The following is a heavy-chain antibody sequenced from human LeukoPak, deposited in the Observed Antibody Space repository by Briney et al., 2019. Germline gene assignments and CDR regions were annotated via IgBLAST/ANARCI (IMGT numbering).Heavy chain of an antibody. CDR1: GGSISSYY. CDR3: ARSPSSATFGPRGEGAFDI. J-gene: IGHJ3*02. D-gene: IGHD3-3*01. V-gene: IGHV4-59*01. CDR2: IYYSGST. Sequence: SETLSLTCTVSGGSISSYYWSWIRQPPGKGLEWIGYIYYSGSTNYNPSLKSRVTISVDTSKNQFSLKLSSVTAADTAVYYCARSPSSATFGPRGEGAFDIWGQGTMVTVSS.